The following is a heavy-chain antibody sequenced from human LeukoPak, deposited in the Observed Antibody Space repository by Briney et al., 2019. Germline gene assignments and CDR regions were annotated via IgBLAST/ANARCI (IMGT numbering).Heavy chain of an antibody. CDR3: ARGPGRGYCSSTSCYTGGWFDP. Sequence: ASVKVSCKASGYTFTSYYMHWVRQAPGQGLEWMGIINPSGGSASYAQKFQGRVTMTSDTSTSTVYMELSSLRSEDTAVYYCARGPGRGYCSSTSCYTGGWFDPWGQGTLVTVSS. CDR1: GYTFTSYY. J-gene: IGHJ5*02. CDR2: INPSGGSA. V-gene: IGHV1-46*01. D-gene: IGHD2-2*02.